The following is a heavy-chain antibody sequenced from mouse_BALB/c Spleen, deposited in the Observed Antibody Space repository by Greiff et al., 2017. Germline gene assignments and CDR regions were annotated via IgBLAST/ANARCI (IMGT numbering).Heavy chain of an antibody. Sequence: VQLQQPGAELVKPGASVKLSCKASGYTFTSYYMYWVKQRPGQGLEWIGGINPSNGGTNFNEKFKSKATLTVDKSSSTAYMQLSSLTSEDSAVYYCTRDDGDYVAPYWGQGTLVTVSA. CDR1: GYTFTSYY. CDR2: INPSNGGT. V-gene: IGHV1S81*02. CDR3: TRDDGDYVAPY. J-gene: IGHJ3*01. D-gene: IGHD2-13*01.